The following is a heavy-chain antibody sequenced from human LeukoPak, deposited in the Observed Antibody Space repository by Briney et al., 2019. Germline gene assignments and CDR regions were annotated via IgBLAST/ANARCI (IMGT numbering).Heavy chain of an antibody. J-gene: IGHJ4*02. Sequence: GGSLRLSCAASGFTFSSYAMHWVRQAPGKGLEWVSVIYSGGSTYYADSVKGRFTISRDNSKNTLYLQMNSLRAEDTAVYYCAREETSGYFDYWGQGTLVTVSS. CDR3: AREETSGYFDY. D-gene: IGHD4-11*01. CDR1: GFTFSSYA. CDR2: IYSGGST. V-gene: IGHV3-66*01.